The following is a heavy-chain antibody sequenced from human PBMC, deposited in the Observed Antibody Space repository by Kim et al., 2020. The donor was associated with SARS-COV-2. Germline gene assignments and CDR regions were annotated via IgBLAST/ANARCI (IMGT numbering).Heavy chain of an antibody. CDR2: ISGSGGST. CDR1: GFTFSSYA. CDR3: AKRGHVVRGVRGMDV. D-gene: IGHD3-10*01. Sequence: GGSLRLSCAASGFTFSSYAMSWVRQAPGKGLEWVSAISGSGGSTYYADSVKGRFTISRDNSKNTLYLQMNSLRAEDTAVYYCAKRGHVVRGVRGMDVWGQGTTVTVSS. J-gene: IGHJ6*02. V-gene: IGHV3-23*01.